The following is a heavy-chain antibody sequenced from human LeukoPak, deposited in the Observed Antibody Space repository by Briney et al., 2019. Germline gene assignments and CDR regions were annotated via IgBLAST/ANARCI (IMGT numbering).Heavy chain of an antibody. CDR3: AGRAQTTGWSLDY. Sequence: SGTLSLTCIVSGGSISSYYWSWIRQPAGKGLEWIGQIHTSGSTNYNPSLKSRVAMSEDTSKNQFSLELSSVTAADTAVYYCAGRAQTTGWSLDYWGQGALVTVSS. V-gene: IGHV4-4*07. CDR1: GGSISSYY. J-gene: IGHJ4*02. CDR2: IHTSGST. D-gene: IGHD6-19*01.